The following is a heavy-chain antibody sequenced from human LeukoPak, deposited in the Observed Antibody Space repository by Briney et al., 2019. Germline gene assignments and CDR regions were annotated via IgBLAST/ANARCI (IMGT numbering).Heavy chain of an antibody. CDR1: GFTFSSYG. J-gene: IGHJ4*02. CDR2: IRYDGSNK. D-gene: IGHD5-24*01. Sequence: GGSLRLSCAASGFTFSSYGMHWVRQAPGKGLEWVAFIRYDGSNKYYADSVKGRFTISRDNSKNTLYLQMNSLRAEDTAVYYCARGVMATITLIDYWGQGTLVTVSS. CDR3: ARGVMATITLIDY. V-gene: IGHV3-30*02.